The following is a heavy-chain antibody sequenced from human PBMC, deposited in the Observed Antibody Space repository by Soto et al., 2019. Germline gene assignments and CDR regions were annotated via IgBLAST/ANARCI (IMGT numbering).Heavy chain of an antibody. CDR3: AAADFDWLVYYYGMDV. Sequence: SVKVSCKASGFTFTSSAMQWVRQARGQRLEWIGWIVVGSGNTNYAQKFQERVTITRDMSTSTAYMELSSLRSEDTAVYYCAAADFDWLVYYYGMDVWGQGTTVTVSS. V-gene: IGHV1-58*02. J-gene: IGHJ6*02. CDR1: GFTFTSSA. CDR2: IVVGSGNT. D-gene: IGHD3-9*01.